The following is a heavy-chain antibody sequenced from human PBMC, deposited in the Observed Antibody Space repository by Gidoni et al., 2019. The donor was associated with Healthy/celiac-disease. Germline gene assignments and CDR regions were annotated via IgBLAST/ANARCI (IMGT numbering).Heavy chain of an antibody. CDR1: GFSLSTSGGG. V-gene: IGHV2-5*02. J-gene: IGHJ6*02. CDR3: ARRLYYYYGMDV. Sequence: QITLKESGPTLAKPTQTLTLTCTFSGFSLSTSGGGVGWIRQPPGKALEWLALIYWDDDKRYSPSLKSRLTITKDTSKNQVVLTITNMDPVDTATYYCARRLYYYYGMDVWGQGTTVTVSS. CDR2: IYWDDDK.